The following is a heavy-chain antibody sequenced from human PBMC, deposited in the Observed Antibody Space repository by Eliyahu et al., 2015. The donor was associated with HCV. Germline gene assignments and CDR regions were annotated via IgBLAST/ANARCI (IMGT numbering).Heavy chain of an antibody. V-gene: IGHV1-46*01. D-gene: IGHD3-9*01. CDR2: INPSGGST. CDR3: ARDGGGRFDWFPFDY. CDR1: GYTFXSYY. J-gene: IGHJ4*02. Sequence: QVQLVQSGAEVKKPGASVKVSCXASGYTFXSYYMHWVRQAPGQGLEWMGIINPSGGSTSYAQKFQGRVTMTRDTSTSTVYMELSSLRSEDTAVYYCARDGGGRFDWFPFDYWGQGTLVTVSS.